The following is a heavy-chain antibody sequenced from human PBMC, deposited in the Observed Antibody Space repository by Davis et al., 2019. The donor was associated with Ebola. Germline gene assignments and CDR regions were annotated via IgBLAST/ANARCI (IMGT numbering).Heavy chain of an antibody. CDR2: ISTGGSTI. D-gene: IGHD2-21*01. J-gene: IGHJ4*02. CDR1: GFTFSNYE. V-gene: IGHV3-48*03. Sequence: PGGSLRLSCAASGFTFSNYEFNWVRQAPGKGLEWLSYISTGGSTIYYADSVQGRFTVSRDNAKNSLYLQMDSLRDEDTAFYYCARENLNCGGDCLDYWGQGTLVTVSS. CDR3: ARENLNCGGDCLDY.